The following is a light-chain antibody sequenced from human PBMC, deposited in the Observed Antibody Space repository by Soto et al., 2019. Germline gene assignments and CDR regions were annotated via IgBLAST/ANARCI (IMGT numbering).Light chain of an antibody. CDR1: ETVATN. CDR3: QQYNNWPPYT. V-gene: IGKV3-15*01. J-gene: IGKJ2*01. CDR2: GAS. Sequence: EVVMTQSPATLSVSPGERATLSCRASETVATNLAWYQQKPGQAPRLLISGASTRAAGISDRFRGSGSGTEFTLTISSLRSEDSAVYYCQQYNNWPPYTFGQGTKLEIK.